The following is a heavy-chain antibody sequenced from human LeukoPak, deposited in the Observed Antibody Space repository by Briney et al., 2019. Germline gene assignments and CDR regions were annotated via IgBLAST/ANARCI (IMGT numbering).Heavy chain of an antibody. V-gene: IGHV3-23*01. CDR1: GIXLRNYA. J-gene: IGHJ4*02. D-gene: IGHD2-2*01. CDR3: AKDRDCSSTGCYLYDN. CDR2: ISGSGEST. Sequence: GGSLRLSCAASGIXLRNYAMTWVRQAPGKGLQWVSVISGSGESTYYVDSVRGRFTISRDNSKNMLYLHMNSLRAEDTAVYYCAKDRDCSSTGCYLYDNWGQGTLVIVSS.